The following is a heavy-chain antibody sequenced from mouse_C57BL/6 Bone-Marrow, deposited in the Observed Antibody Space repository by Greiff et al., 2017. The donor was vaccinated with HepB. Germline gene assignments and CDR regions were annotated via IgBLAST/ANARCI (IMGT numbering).Heavy chain of an antibody. CDR2: ISNGGGST. D-gene: IGHD2-4*01. V-gene: IGHV5-12*01. CDR1: GFTFSDYY. J-gene: IGHJ2*01. CDR3: ARHNYDYDLFDY. Sequence: EVKVVESGGGLVQPGGSLKLSCAASGFTFSDYYMYWVRQTPEKRLEWVAYISNGGGSTYYPDTVKGRFTISKDNAKNTLYLQMSRLKSEDTAMYYCARHNYDYDLFDYWGQGTTLTVSS.